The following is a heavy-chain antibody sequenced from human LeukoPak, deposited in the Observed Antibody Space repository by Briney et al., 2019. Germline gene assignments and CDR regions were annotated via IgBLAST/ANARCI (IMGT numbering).Heavy chain of an antibody. V-gene: IGHV4-39*07. Sequence: PSETLSLTCTVSGGSISSSSYYWGWIRQPPGKGLEWIGSIYYSGSTYYNPSLKSRVTISVDTSKNQFSLKLSSVTAADTAVYYCARSSGWFNRHAFDIWGQGTMVTVSS. CDR2: IYYSGST. CDR3: ARSSGWFNRHAFDI. J-gene: IGHJ3*02. CDR1: GGSISSSSYY. D-gene: IGHD6-19*01.